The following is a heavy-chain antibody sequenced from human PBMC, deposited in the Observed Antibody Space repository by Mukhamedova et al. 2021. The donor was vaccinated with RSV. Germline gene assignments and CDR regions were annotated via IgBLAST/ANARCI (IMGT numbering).Heavy chain of an antibody. CDR3: ASESTHNYYMAV. J-gene: IGHJ6*03. CDR1: Y. D-gene: IGHD2-21*01. V-gene: IGHV4-4*07. CDR2: ISTSGST. Sequence: YWSWIWQPAGKGLEWIGRISTSGSTNYNPSLKSRVTMSVDTSKYQFSLKLRSLIAADPAVHYCASESTHNYYMAVWGKRTPVT.